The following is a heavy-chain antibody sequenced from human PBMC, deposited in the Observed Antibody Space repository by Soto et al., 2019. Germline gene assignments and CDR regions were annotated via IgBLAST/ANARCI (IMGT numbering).Heavy chain of an antibody. D-gene: IGHD6-13*01. CDR2: IYHSGST. V-gene: IGHV4-4*02. J-gene: IGHJ4*02. CDR3: ARAPYSSSWYNY. Sequence: PSATLSLTCAVSGGSISSSNWWSWVRQPPGKGLEWIGEIYHSGSTNYNPSLRSRVTISVDKSKNQFSLKLSSVTAADTAVYYCARAPYSSSWYNYWGQGTLVTVSS. CDR1: GGSISSSNW.